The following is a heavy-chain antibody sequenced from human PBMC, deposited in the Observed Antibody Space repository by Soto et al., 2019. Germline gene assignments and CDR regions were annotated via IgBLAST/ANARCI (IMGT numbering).Heavy chain of an antibody. D-gene: IGHD6-25*01. CDR2: IYYSGRT. Sequence: QVQLQESGPGLVKPSETLSLTCTVSGGSISSYYWSWIRQPPGKGLEWIGYIYYSGRTNYNPSLKSXXTXAGXTSKNQFSLNLSSVTAADTAVYYCASSGTWDAFDIWGQGTMVTVSS. CDR3: ASSGTWDAFDI. V-gene: IGHV4-59*01. J-gene: IGHJ3*02. CDR1: GGSISSYY.